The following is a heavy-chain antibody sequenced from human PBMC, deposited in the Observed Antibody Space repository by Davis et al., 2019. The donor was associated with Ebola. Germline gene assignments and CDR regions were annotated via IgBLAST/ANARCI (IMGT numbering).Heavy chain of an antibody. D-gene: IGHD3-22*01. CDR3: ARVPMMRRRVGPFDP. J-gene: IGHJ5*02. CDR1: GFTFSSYA. CDR2: ISYDGSNK. Sequence: PGGSLRLSCAASGFTFSSYAMHWVRQAPGKGLEWVAVISYDGSNKYYADSVKGRFTISRDNSKNTLYLQMNSLRAEDTAVYYCARVPMMRRRVGPFDPWGQGTLVTVSS. V-gene: IGHV3-30-3*01.